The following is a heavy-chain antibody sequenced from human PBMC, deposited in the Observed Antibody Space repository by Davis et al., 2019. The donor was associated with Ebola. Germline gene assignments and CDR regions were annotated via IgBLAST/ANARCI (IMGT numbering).Heavy chain of an antibody. D-gene: IGHD6-13*01. V-gene: IGHV3-74*01. CDR1: GFTFSSYW. CDR2: INSDGSST. Sequence: GESLKISCAASGFTFSSYWMHWVRKAPGKGLVWVSRINSDGSSTSYADSVKGRFTISRDNAKNTLYLQMNSLRAEDTAVYYCARVRYSSSWGLFDPWGQGTLVTVSS. CDR3: ARVRYSSSWGLFDP. J-gene: IGHJ5*02.